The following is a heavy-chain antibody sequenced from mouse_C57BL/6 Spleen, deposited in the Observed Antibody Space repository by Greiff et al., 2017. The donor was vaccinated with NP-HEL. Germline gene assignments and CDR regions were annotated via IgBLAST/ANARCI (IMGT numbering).Heavy chain of an antibody. CDR3: ARLGYYGSSYGLFDY. CDR2: IDPEDGET. V-gene: IGHV14-2*01. CDR1: GFNIKDYY. Sequence: DVKLVESGAELVKPGASVKLSCTASGFNIKDYYMHWVKQRPEQGLEWIGRIDPEDGETKYAPKFQGKATITADTSSNTAYLQLSSLTSEDTAVYYCARLGYYGSSYGLFDYWGQGTTLTVSS. J-gene: IGHJ2*01. D-gene: IGHD1-1*01.